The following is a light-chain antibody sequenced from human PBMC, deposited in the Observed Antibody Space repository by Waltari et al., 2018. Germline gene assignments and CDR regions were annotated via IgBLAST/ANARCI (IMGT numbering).Light chain of an antibody. CDR3: QQTYSYPT. V-gene: IGKV1-39*01. CDR1: QTINNY. CDR2: AIS. Sequence: DIQMTQSPLSLSASVGDRVTITCRASQTINNYLNWYQQKPGKAPKILIYAISKLQSGVPSTFSGSGSGTDFTLTISSLQPEDFATYYCQQTYSYPTFGGGTKVEIK. J-gene: IGKJ4*01.